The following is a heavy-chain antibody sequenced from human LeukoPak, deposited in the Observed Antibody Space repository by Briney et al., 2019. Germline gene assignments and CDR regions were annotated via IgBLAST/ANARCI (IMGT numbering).Heavy chain of an antibody. CDR1: GYTFTDYY. Sequence: ASVKVSCKAFGYTFTDYYFHWVRQAPGQGLEWMGWIKPDSGRTNYAPKFQGRVTMTGDTSISTAYMELSGLSSDDAAIYYCVGDPAPTGRGVYFDFWSQGTLVTVSS. V-gene: IGHV1-2*02. CDR3: VGDPAPTGRGVYFDF. D-gene: IGHD1-1*01. J-gene: IGHJ4*02. CDR2: IKPDSGRT.